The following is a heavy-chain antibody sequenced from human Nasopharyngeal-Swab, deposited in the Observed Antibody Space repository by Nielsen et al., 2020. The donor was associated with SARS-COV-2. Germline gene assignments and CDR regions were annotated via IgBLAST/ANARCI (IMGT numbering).Heavy chain of an antibody. Sequence: GGSLRLSCAASGFTFSSYGMHWVRQAPGKGLEWVAVISYDGSNKYYADSVKGRFTIPRDNSKNTLYLQMNSLRAEETAVYYCAKDITGYSSGWFYYYYYMDVWGKGTTVTVSS. V-gene: IGHV3-30*18. CDR2: ISYDGSNK. CDR3: AKDITGYSSGWFYYYYYMDV. J-gene: IGHJ6*03. CDR1: GFTFSSYG. D-gene: IGHD6-19*01.